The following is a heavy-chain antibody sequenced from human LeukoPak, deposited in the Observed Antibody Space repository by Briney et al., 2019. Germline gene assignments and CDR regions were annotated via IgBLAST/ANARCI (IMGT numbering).Heavy chain of an antibody. CDR1: GGSINSYY. CDR2: IYYSGST. V-gene: IGHV4-59*01. J-gene: IGHJ4*02. Sequence: SETLSLTCTVSGGSINSYYWSWIRQPPGKGLEWIGYIYYSGSTNYNPSLKSRVTISVDTSKNQFSLRLSSVTAADTAVYYCARVTGYMTEDYFDYWGQGILVTVSS. CDR3: ARVTGYMTEDYFDY. D-gene: IGHD6-13*01.